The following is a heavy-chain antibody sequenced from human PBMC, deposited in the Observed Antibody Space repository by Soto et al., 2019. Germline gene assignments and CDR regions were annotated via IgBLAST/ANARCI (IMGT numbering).Heavy chain of an antibody. CDR2: ISTSSSTV. J-gene: IGHJ2*01. V-gene: IGHV3-48*02. CDR1: GFTFSSYS. CDR3: ASYYYASGDGYFDL. D-gene: IGHD3-22*01. Sequence: EVQLVESGGGLVQPGGSLRLSCAASGFTFSSYSMSWVRQAPGKGLEWISYISTSSSTVYYADSAKGRFTVSRDNAKNSLYLQMTTLRDEDTAVYYCASYYYASGDGYFDLGGRGTLVTVSS.